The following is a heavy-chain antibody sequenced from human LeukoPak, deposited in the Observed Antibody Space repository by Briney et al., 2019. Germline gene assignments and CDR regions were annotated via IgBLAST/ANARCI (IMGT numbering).Heavy chain of an antibody. J-gene: IGHJ4*02. CDR3: ARGDYYDSSSDY. CDR1: GYTFTSYG. CDR2: IGAYNGNT. Sequence: ASVKVSCKASGYTFTSYGISWVRQAPGQGLEWMGWIGAYNGNTNYAQKLQGRVTMTTDTSTSTAYMELRSLRSDDAAVYYCARGDYYDSSSDYWGQGTLVTVSS. V-gene: IGHV1-18*01. D-gene: IGHD3-22*01.